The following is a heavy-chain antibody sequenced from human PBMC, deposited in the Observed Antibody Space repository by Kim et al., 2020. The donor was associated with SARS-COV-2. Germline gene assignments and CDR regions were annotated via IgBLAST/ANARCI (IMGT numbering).Heavy chain of an antibody. D-gene: IGHD2-2*01. J-gene: IGHJ4*02. CDR1: GGSISSSNW. CDR3: ARRDIVVPRPGGG. Sequence: SETLSLTCAVSGGSISSSNWWSWVRQPPGKGLEWIGEIYHSGSTNYNPSLKSRVTISVDKSKNQFSLKLSSVTAADTAVYYCARRDIVVPRPGGGWGQGTLVTVSS. CDR2: IYHSGST. V-gene: IGHV4-4*02.